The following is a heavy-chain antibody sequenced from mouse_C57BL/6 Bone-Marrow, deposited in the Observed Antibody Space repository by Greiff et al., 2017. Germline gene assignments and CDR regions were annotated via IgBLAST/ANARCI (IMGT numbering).Heavy chain of an antibody. V-gene: IGHV5-6*01. Sequence: EVQLVESGGDLVKPGGSLKLSCAASGFTFSSYGMSLARQTPDKRLVWVATISSGGSYTSYPASVTGRFPISRDKAKNTLYLQMSSVKSEDTAMYYCARYGSSFDYWGQGTSLTVSS. CDR2: ISSGGSYT. J-gene: IGHJ2*02. CDR1: GFTFSSYG. D-gene: IGHD1-1*01. CDR3: ARYGSSFDY.